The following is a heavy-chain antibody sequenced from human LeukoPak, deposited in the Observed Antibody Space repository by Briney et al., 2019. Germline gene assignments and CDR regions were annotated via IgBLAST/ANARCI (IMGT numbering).Heavy chain of an antibody. D-gene: IGHD2-15*01. CDR1: GFAFSSYW. J-gene: IGHJ3*02. Sequence: PGGSLRLSCAASGFAFSSYWMTWVRQAPGKGLEWVANINQAGGEKYYVDSVKGRFTISRDNAKNSLYLQMNSLRVEDTAVYYCARSVLPRIFDMWGQGTMVTVSS. CDR3: ARSVLPRIFDM. V-gene: IGHV3-7*04. CDR2: INQAGGEK.